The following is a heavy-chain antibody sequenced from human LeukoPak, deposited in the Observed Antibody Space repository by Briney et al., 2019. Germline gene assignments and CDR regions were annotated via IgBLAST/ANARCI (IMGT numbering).Heavy chain of an antibody. D-gene: IGHD2-15*01. J-gene: IGHJ6*02. Sequence: GASVKVSCKASGYTFTSYDINWVRQATGQGLEWMGWISAYNGNTNYAQKLQGRVTMTTDTSTSTAYMELRSLRSDDTAVYYCARDIVVVVAASENDFYYYYYGMDVWGQGTTVTVSS. CDR2: ISAYNGNT. V-gene: IGHV1-18*01. CDR3: ARDIVVVVAASENDFYYYYYGMDV. CDR1: GYTFTSYD.